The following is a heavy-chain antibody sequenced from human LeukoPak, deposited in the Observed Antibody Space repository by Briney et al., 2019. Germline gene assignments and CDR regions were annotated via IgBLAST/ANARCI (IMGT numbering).Heavy chain of an antibody. Sequence: SVKVSCKASGGTFSSYAISWVRQAPGQGLEWMGGIIPIFGTANYAQEFQGRVTITADKSTSTAYMELSSLRSEDTAVYYCASLWGYSSSHTGNGDYWGQGTLVTVSS. J-gene: IGHJ4*02. CDR2: IIPIFGTA. V-gene: IGHV1-69*06. CDR1: GGTFSSYA. D-gene: IGHD6-13*01. CDR3: ASLWGYSSSHTGNGDY.